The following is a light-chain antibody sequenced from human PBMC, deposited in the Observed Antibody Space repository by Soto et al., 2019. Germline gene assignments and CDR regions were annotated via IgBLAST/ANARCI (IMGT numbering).Light chain of an antibody. V-gene: IGKV1-39*01. CDR1: QTISTN. CDR3: QQSDSTPYT. J-gene: IGKJ2*01. CDR2: DAS. Sequence: DIRMTQSPSSLSASVGDRVTITCRASQTISTNLNWYQHKPGKAPRLLIYDASSLLSGVPSRFSGSGSGTDFTLTIASRQPEDFSTYYCQQSDSTPYTLGQWTKVEI.